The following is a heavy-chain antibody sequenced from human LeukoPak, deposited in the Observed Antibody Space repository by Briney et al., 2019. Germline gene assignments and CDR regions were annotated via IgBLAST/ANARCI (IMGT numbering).Heavy chain of an antibody. CDR1: GFTFTSSA. Sequence: GASVKVSCKASGFTFTSSAVQWVRQARGQRLEWIGWIVVGSGNTNYAQKFQERVTITRDMSTSTAYMELSSLRSEDTAVYYCAADPIFGVVTKFPIFDYWGQGTLVTVSS. V-gene: IGHV1-58*01. CDR2: IVVGSGNT. CDR3: AADPIFGVVTKFPIFDY. D-gene: IGHD3-3*01. J-gene: IGHJ4*02.